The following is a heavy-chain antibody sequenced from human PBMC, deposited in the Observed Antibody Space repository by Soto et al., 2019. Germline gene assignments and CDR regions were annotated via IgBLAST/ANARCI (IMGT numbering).Heavy chain of an antibody. CDR2: ISYDGSNK. V-gene: IGHV3-30-3*01. Sequence: GGSLRLSCEASGFTFSSYAMHWVRQAPGQGLEWVAVISYDGSNKYYADSVRGRFTISRDNSKNTLYLQMNSLRAEDTAVYYCARDQENIVATIFDYYYYGMDVWGQGTTVTVSS. D-gene: IGHD5-12*01. CDR3: ARDQENIVATIFDYYYYGMDV. CDR1: GFTFSSYA. J-gene: IGHJ6*02.